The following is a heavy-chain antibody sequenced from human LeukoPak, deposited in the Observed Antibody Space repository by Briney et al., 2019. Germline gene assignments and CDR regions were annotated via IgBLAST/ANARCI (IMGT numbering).Heavy chain of an antibody. CDR2: IHDDGRT. V-gene: IGHV4/OR15-8*01. CDR3: AKVLTAAGLDL. Sequence: SENLSLTGSVSGGSMSDSITWGWVRQPPGKGLEWLANIHDDGRTAPNPSLRSRLTISQDRSKNQFSLQVSSVTAADTAFYYCAKVLTAAGLDLWGQGILVTVSS. CDR1: GGSMSDSIT. D-gene: IGHD6-25*01. J-gene: IGHJ5*02.